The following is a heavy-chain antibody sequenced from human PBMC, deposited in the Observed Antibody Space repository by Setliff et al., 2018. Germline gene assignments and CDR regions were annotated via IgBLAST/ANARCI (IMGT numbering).Heavy chain of an antibody. V-gene: IGHV1-18*01. J-gene: IGHJ3*02. CDR1: GYTFTNYG. Sequence: GASVKVSCKASGYTFTNYGFIWVRQAPGQGLEWMGWISAYNGNTNYAQKLQGRVTMTTDATTSTAYMELRSLRSDGTAVYYCASGVITFGGAMAEAFDIWGQGTTVTVSS. CDR3: ASGVITFGGAMAEAFDI. CDR2: ISAYNGNT. D-gene: IGHD3-16*01.